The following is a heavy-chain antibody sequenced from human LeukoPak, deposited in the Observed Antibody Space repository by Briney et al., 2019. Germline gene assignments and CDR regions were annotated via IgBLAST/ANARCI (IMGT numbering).Heavy chain of an antibody. CDR3: ARTYYDFWSGYYTSDGNNWFDP. D-gene: IGHD3-3*01. V-gene: IGHV4-39*07. Sequence: GSLRLSCAASGFTFSSHSMNWVRQAPGKGLEWIGSMYYSGSTYYNPSPKSRVTMSVDTSKNQFSLKLSSVTAADTAVYYCARTYYDFWSGYYTSDGNNWFDPWGQGTLVTVSS. CDR1: GFTFSSHSMN. CDR2: MYYSGST. J-gene: IGHJ5*02.